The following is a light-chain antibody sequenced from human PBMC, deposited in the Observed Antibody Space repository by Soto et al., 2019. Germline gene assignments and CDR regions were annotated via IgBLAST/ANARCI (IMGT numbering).Light chain of an antibody. CDR2: RAS. J-gene: IGKJ1*01. V-gene: IGKV3-20*01. Sequence: EIVLTQSPGTLSLSPGERATLSCRASLSVSSNNLAWYQQRPGQAPRLLIYRASTRATGIPDRFSGSGSGATVTLTITRLEPEGFAVYYCQQYGSSPRTFGHGTKVEIK. CDR3: QQYGSSPRT. CDR1: LSVSSNN.